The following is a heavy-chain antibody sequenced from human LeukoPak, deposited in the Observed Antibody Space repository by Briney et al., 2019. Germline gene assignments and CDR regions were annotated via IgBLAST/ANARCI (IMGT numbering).Heavy chain of an antibody. D-gene: IGHD4-11*01. CDR3: ARVGFSKFYHHMDV. J-gene: IGHJ6*03. V-gene: IGHV1-8*03. CDR2: MNPNSDNT. Sequence: ASVKVSCKASGYTFTSYDINWVRQATGQGLEWMGWMNPNSDNTGYAQKFQGRVTITRNTSVSTAYMELSSLRSEDTAVYYCARVGFSKFYHHMDVWGKGTTVTVSS. CDR1: GYTFTSYD.